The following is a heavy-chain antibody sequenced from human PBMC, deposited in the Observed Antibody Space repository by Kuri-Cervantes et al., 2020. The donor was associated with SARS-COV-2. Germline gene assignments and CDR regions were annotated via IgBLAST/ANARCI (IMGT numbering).Heavy chain of an antibody. Sequence: GESLKISCAASGFTVSSNYMSWVRQAPGKGLEWVSVIYSGGSTYYADSVKGRFTISRDNSKNTLYLQMNSLRAEDTAVYYCAKQGDTRYYDFWSGPRDWGQGTLVTVSS. CDR1: GFTVSSNY. V-gene: IGHV3-53*01. D-gene: IGHD3-3*01. CDR3: AKQGDTRYYDFWSGPRD. J-gene: IGHJ4*02. CDR2: IYSGGST.